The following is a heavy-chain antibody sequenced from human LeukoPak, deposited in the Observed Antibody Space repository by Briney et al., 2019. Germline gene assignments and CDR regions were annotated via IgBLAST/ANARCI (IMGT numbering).Heavy chain of an antibody. CDR3: AKDLTIFGVVTPYYFDY. D-gene: IGHD3-3*01. CDR1: RFTFSSYA. J-gene: IGHJ4*02. V-gene: IGHV3-23*01. CDR2: ISGSGDST. Sequence: GGSLRLSCAASRFTFSSYAMSWVRQAPGKGLEWVSAISGSGDSTYYADSVKGRFTISRDNSKNTLYLQMNSLRAEDTAVYYCAKDLTIFGVVTPYYFDYWGPGTLVTVSS.